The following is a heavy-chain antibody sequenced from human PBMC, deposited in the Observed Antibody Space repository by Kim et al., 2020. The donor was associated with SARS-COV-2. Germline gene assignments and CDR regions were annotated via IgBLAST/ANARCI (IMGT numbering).Heavy chain of an antibody. J-gene: IGHJ4*02. CDR1: GGSISSYY. V-gene: IGHV4-4*07. CDR3: AAKTDYGDYNRVDDY. CDR2: IYTSGST. Sequence: SETLSLTCTVSGGSISSYYWSWIRQPAGKGLEWIGRIYTSGSTNYNPSLKSRVTMSVDTSKNQFSLKLSSVTAADTAVYYCAAKTDYGDYNRVDDYWGQGTLVTVSS. D-gene: IGHD4-17*01.